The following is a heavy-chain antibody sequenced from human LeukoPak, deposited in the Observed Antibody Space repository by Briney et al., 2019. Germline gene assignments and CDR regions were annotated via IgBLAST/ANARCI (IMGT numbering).Heavy chain of an antibody. CDR1: GFTFSDHY. CDR2: TRNKANSYTT. Sequence: GGSLRLSCAASGFTFSDHYMGWVRQAPGKGLEWVGRTRNKANSYTTEYAASVKGRFTISRDDSKNSLYLQMNSLKTEDTAVYYCARDRGYGSGSYYWFDYWGQGTLVTVSS. J-gene: IGHJ4*02. D-gene: IGHD3-10*01. V-gene: IGHV3-72*01. CDR3: ARDRGYGSGSYYWFDY.